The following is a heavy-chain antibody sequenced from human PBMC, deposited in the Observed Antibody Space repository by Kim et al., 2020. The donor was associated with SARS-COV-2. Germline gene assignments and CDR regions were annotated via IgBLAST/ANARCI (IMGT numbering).Heavy chain of an antibody. Sequence: GGSLRLSCAASGFTFNTYWMTWVRQAPGKGLEWVANIKQDGSDKYYVDSVRGRFTISRDNAKNSLDLQMNSLRVEYTAVYDCASSLAVTGMRHFDVWCRG. V-gene: IGHV3-7*03. J-gene: IGHJ4*02. CDR1: GFTFNTYW. CDR3: ASSLAVTGMRHFDV. D-gene: IGHD2-21*02. CDR2: IKQDGSDK.